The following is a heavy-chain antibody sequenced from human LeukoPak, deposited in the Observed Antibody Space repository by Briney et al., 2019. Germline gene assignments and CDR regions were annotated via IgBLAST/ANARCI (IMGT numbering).Heavy chain of an antibody. CDR1: GFTFSSYS. CDR2: ISSSSSYI. J-gene: IGHJ5*02. Sequence: GRSLRLSCAASGFTFSSYSMNWVRQAPGKGLEWVSSISSSSSYIYYADSVKGRFTISIDNAKNSLYLQMNSLRAEDTVVYYCAIRGSPMVRNHWGQGTLVTVSS. CDR3: AIRGSPMVRNH. D-gene: IGHD3-10*01. V-gene: IGHV3-21*01.